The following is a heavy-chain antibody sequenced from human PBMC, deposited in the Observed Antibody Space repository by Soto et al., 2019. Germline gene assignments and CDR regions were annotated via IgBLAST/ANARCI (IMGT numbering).Heavy chain of an antibody. CDR1: GGSFSGYY. J-gene: IGHJ4*02. V-gene: IGHV4-34*01. CDR3: ASGFSGWYSFDY. Sequence: PSETLSLTCAVYGGSFSGYYWSWIPQPPGKGLEWIGEINHSGSTNYNPSLKSRVTISVDTSKNQFSLKLSSVTAADTAVYYCASGFSGWYSFDYWGQGTLVTVSS. D-gene: IGHD6-19*01. CDR2: INHSGST.